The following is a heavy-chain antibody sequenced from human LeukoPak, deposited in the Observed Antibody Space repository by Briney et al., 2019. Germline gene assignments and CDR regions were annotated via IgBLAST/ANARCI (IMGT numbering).Heavy chain of an antibody. CDR2: IIPIFGTA. CDR3: ASMLNGYSTRPTFDY. Sequence: SVKVSCKASGGTFSSYAISWVRQAPGQGLEWMGGIIPIFGTANYAQKFQGRVTITADESTSTAYMELSSLRSEDTAVYYCASMLNGYSTRPTFDYWGQGTLVTVSS. D-gene: IGHD5-12*01. V-gene: IGHV1-69*13. J-gene: IGHJ4*02. CDR1: GGTFSSYA.